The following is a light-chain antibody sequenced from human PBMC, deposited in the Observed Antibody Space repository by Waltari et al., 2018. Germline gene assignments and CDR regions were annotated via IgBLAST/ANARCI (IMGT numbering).Light chain of an antibody. J-gene: IGLJ1*01. CDR2: HDD. CDR1: KLGDKY. Sequence: SNELTQPPALSVSPGQTASVTCLGHKLGDKYRCWYPQTPGQSPVLVIDHDDSRPSGIPERFSGSNAANTATLTISGTQAVDEADYYCQAWDSSTGTGVFGTGTKVTVL. CDR3: QAWDSSTGTGV. V-gene: IGLV3-1*01.